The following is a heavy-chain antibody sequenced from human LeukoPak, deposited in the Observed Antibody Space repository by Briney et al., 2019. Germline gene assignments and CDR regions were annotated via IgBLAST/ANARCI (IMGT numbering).Heavy chain of an antibody. CDR3: ARRGYSSGWPHFDY. V-gene: IGHV4-59*08. Sequence: SETLSLTCTVSGGSISSYYWSWIRQPPGKGLEWIGYIYYSGSINYNPSLKSRVTISVDTSKNQFSLKLSSVTAADTAVYYCARRGYSSGWPHFDYWGQGTLVTVSS. J-gene: IGHJ4*02. CDR1: GGSISSYY. CDR2: IYYSGSI. D-gene: IGHD6-19*01.